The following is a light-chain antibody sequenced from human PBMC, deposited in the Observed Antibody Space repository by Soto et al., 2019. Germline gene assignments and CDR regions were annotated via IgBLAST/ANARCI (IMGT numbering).Light chain of an antibody. Sequence: DIQMTQSPSSLSASVGDRVTITCRASQDIRHALGWYQQKPGKVPKRLIYSASRLQNGVPSRFSGSGAETVFTLTISSLQPDEFATYVWLQHADYPFTCGQGTRLEI. CDR2: SAS. CDR1: QDIRHA. CDR3: LQHADYPFT. J-gene: IGKJ2*01. V-gene: IGKV1-17*01.